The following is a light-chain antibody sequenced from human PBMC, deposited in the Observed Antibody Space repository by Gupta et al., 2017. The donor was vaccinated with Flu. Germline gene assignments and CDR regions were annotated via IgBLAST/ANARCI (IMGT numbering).Light chain of an antibody. CDR2: GAS. J-gene: IGKJ5*01. CDR3: QQYGSSPQT. Sequence: DIVLTQSPGTLSLSPGERATLSCRASQSVSSSYLAWYQQKPGQAPRLLIYGASSRATGIPDRFSGSGSGTDFTLTISRLEPEDFAVYYCQQYGSSPQTFGKGTRLEIK. V-gene: IGKV3-20*01. CDR1: QSVSSSY.